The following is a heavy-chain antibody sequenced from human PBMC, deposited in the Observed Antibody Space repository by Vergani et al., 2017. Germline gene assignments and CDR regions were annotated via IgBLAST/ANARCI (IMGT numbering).Heavy chain of an antibody. V-gene: IGHV3-9*01. CDR1: GFTFDDYA. J-gene: IGHJ3*02. CDR2: ISWNSGSI. CDR3: AKDIHDFWSGYYDAFDI. D-gene: IGHD3-3*01. Sequence: EVQLVESGGGLVQPGRSLRLSCAASGFTFDDYAMHWVRQAPGKGPEWVSGISWNSGSIGYADSVKGRFTISRDNAKNSLYLQMNSLRAEDTALYYCAKDIHDFWSGYYDAFDIWGQGTMVTVSS.